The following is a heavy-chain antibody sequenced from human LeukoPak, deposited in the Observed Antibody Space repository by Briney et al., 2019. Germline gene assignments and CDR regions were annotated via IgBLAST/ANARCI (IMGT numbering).Heavy chain of an antibody. Sequence: SETLSLTCTVPGGSISSYYWSWIRQPPGKGLEWIGYIYYSGTTNYNPSLKSRVTISVDTSKNQFSLKLSSVTAADTAVYHCARVRDGDYWGQGTLVTVSS. CDR2: IYYSGTT. J-gene: IGHJ4*02. CDR1: GGSISSYY. V-gene: IGHV4-59*12. CDR3: ARVRDGDY. D-gene: IGHD5-24*01.